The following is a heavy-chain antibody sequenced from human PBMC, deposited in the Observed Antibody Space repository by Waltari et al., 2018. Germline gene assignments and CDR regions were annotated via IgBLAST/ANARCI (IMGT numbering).Heavy chain of an antibody. J-gene: IGHJ4*02. CDR1: GGSIDSGSYY. D-gene: IGHD1-26*01. CDR2: IYTSGST. Sequence: QVQLQESGPGLVKPSQTLSLTCTVSGGSIDSGSYYWSWIRQPAGKGLEWIGRIYTSGSTNNTPARRCRVTISVDTSKNQFSLNLSSVTAADTAVYYCARGPLLSKVDYWGQGTLVTVSS. V-gene: IGHV4-61*02. CDR3: ARGPLLSKVDY.